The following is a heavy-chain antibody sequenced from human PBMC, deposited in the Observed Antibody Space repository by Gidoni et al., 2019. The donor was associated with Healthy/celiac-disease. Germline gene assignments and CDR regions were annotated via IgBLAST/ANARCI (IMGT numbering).Heavy chain of an antibody. CDR1: GFTFSSYA. Sequence: EVQLLESGGGLVQPGGSLRLSCSASGFTFSSYAMSWVRQAPGKGLEWVSAISGSGGSTYYADSVKGRFTISRDNSKNTLYLQMNSLRAEDTAVYYCARGEYSSSWYQGAFDIWGQGTMVTVSS. J-gene: IGHJ3*02. D-gene: IGHD6-13*01. CDR2: ISGSGGST. V-gene: IGHV3-23*01. CDR3: ARGEYSSSWYQGAFDI.